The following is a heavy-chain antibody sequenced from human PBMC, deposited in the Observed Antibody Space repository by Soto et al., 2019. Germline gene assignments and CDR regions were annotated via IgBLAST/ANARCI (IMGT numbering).Heavy chain of an antibody. CDR3: AVYSGYEYFYYYYGMDV. CDR2: IFYSGST. Sequence: SETLSLTCTVSGGSISSSSYYWGWIRQPPGKGLEWIGSIFYSGSTNYNPSLKSRVTISVDTSKNQFSLKLSSVTAADTAVYYCAVYSGYEYFYYYYGMDVWGQGTTVTVSS. CDR1: GGSISSSSYY. V-gene: IGHV4-39*07. J-gene: IGHJ6*02. D-gene: IGHD5-12*01.